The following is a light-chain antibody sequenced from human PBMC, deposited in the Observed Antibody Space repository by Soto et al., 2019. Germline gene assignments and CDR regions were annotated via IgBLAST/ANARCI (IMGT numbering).Light chain of an antibody. J-gene: IGLJ1*01. Sequence: ALTQPASVSGSPGQSITISCTGTSSDVGGYNYVSWYQQHPGKAPKLMIYDVSNRPSGVSNRFSDSKSGNTASLTISGLQAEDESDYYCTSYTSSSTLGVFGTGTKLTVL. V-gene: IGLV2-14*01. CDR3: TSYTSSSTLGV. CDR1: SSDVGGYNY. CDR2: DVS.